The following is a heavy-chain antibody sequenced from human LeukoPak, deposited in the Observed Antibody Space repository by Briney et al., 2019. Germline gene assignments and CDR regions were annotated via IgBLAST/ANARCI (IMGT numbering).Heavy chain of an antibody. CDR3: ARDYVGAAAITYFDY. V-gene: IGHV3-21*01. CDR2: ISSSSSYI. Sequence: GGSLRLSCAASGFTFSSYSMNWVRQAPGKGLEWVSSISSSSSYIYYADSVKGRFTISRDNAKNSLYLQMNSLRAEDTAVYYCARDYVGAAAITYFDYWGQGTLVTVSS. D-gene: IGHD2-2*01. CDR1: GFTFSSYS. J-gene: IGHJ4*02.